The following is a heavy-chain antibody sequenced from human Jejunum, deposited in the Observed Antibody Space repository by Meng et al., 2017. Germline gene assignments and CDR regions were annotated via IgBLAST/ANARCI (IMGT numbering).Heavy chain of an antibody. J-gene: IGHJ4*02. CDR1: GFTFGDYG. Sequence: GESLKISCVASGFTFGDYGMHWVRQRPGKGLEWVSLLAWDNINKYYADSVRGRFTVSRDDSKNSLYLQMNNLRPEDTGVYYCAKDPMGCSGASCHLLFEYWGQGTLVTVSS. CDR3: AKDPMGCSGASCHLLFEY. CDR2: LAWDNINK. V-gene: IGHV3-43D*03. D-gene: IGHD2-15*01.